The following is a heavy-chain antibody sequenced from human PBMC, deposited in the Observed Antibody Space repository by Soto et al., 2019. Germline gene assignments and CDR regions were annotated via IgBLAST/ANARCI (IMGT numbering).Heavy chain of an antibody. J-gene: IGHJ2*01. Sequence: EVQLVESGGGLVQPGGSLSLSCAASGFTFSSYDMHWVRQATGKGLEWVSAIGTAGDTYYPGSVKGRFTISRENAKNSLYLQMNSLRAGDTAVYYCARGATFTNWYFDLWGRGTLVTVSS. CDR2: IGTAGDT. CDR1: GFTFSSYD. D-gene: IGHD2-15*01. V-gene: IGHV3-13*04. CDR3: ARGATFTNWYFDL.